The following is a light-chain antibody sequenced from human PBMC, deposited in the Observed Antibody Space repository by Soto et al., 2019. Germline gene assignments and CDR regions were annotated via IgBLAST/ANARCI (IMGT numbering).Light chain of an antibody. CDR3: QQYGSSPTT. J-gene: IGKJ1*01. CDR2: GAS. Sequence: EIVMTQSPATLSVSPGGRATLSCRASQSISDTLAWYQQKPGQAPRLLIYGASRRATGFPARFSGSGSGTDFTLTINRLEPEDFAVYHCQQYGSSPTTFAQGTKV. V-gene: IGKV3-20*01. CDR1: QSISDT.